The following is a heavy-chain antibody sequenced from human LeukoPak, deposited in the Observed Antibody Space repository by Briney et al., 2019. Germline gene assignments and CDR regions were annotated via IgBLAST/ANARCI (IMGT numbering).Heavy chain of an antibody. V-gene: IGHV3-21*01. J-gene: IGHJ6*03. D-gene: IGHD6-6*01. Sequence: GGSLRLSCAASGFTFSSYAMSWVRQAPGKGLEWVSSISSSSSYIYYADSVKGRFTISRDNAKNSLYLQMNSLRAEDTAVYYCARVAARPYYYYYMDVWGKGTTVTVSS. CDR2: ISSSSSYI. CDR3: ARVAARPYYYYYMDV. CDR1: GFTFSSYA.